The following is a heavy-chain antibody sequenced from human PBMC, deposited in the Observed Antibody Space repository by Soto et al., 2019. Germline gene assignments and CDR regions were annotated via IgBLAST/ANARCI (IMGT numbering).Heavy chain of an antibody. CDR1: GGSISSYY. V-gene: IGHV4-59*01. CDR2: VYYTGTT. J-gene: IGHJ5*02. Sequence: QVQLQESGPGLVKPSETLSLTCTISGGSISSYYWTWIRQPPGKGLEWIGYVYYTGTTKYNPSLKSRVTISLDTSKNAFSLKRTSMTAADTAVYYFARAQHMGRLDPWGQGALVTVSS. CDR3: ARAQHMGRLDP. D-gene: IGHD3-16*01.